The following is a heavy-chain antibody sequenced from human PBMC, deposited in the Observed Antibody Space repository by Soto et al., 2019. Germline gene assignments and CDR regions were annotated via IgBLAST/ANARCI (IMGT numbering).Heavy chain of an antibody. CDR1: GGSFSGYY. D-gene: IGHD7-27*01. J-gene: IGHJ4*02. V-gene: IGHV4-34*01. CDR3: ARGWGRIFDY. Sequence: QVQLQQWGAGLLKPSETLSLTCAVYGGSFSGYYWSWIRQPPGKGLEWTGEINHSGSTNYNPPLKRRVTISVDMSKNQFSLKLISLTAADTAVYYCARGWGRIFDYWGQGTLVTVSS. CDR2: INHSGST.